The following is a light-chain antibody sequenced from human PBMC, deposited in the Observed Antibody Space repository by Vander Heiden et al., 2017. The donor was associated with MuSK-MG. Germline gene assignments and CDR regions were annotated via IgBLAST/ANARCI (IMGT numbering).Light chain of an antibody. CDR3: GSYAGGVV. CDR2: DVR. CDR1: TSDIGGFHH. J-gene: IGLJ2*01. Sequence: QSALPQPRSVSGSPGQSVTIPCTGATSDIGGFHHVSWFQQHPGIAPKLIIFDVRQRPSGVPARFSGSKSGNTASLTISGLQAEDEASYYCGSYAGGVVFGGGTELAVL. V-gene: IGLV2-11*01.